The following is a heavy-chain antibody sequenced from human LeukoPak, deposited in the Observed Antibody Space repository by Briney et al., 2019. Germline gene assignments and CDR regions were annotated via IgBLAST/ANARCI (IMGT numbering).Heavy chain of an antibody. D-gene: IGHD5-18*01. V-gene: IGHV4-59*01. Sequence: SETLSLTCTVSGGSISTYYWSWIRKPPGKGLEWIAYVDYRGSTTYHPSLRSRITISVDTSRNQFSLKLSSVTAADTAVYYCARSRSGYSYDHAAFEIWGQGTMVTVSS. CDR2: VDYRGST. J-gene: IGHJ3*02. CDR3: ARSRSGYSYDHAAFEI. CDR1: GGSISTYY.